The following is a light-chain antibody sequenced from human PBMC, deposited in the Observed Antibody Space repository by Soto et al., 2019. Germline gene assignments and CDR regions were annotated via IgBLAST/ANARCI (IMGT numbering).Light chain of an antibody. CDR1: QSITSE. CDR3: QQGHTSPLT. Sequence: EIVMTQSPATLSVSPGETATLSCRASQSITSELAWYQQQPGQPPSLLIYGASTSATGVPGRFTGRGSGSEFTLTIRGLQSDDFAVYYCQQGHTSPLTFGQGTRLEI. CDR2: GAS. J-gene: IGKJ2*01. V-gene: IGKV3-15*01.